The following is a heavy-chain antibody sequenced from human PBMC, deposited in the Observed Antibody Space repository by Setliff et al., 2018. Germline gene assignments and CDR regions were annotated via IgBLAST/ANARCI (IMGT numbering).Heavy chain of an antibody. CDR1: GGSISSHY. Sequence: SETLSLTCTVSGGSISSHYWSWIRQPPGKGLEWIGSIYYSGSTNYNPSLKSRVTISVDTSKNQLSLKLSSVTAADTAVYYCARDFWYYDSSGYYEFPYFDYWGQGTLVTVSS. V-gene: IGHV4-59*11. CDR3: ARDFWYYDSSGYYEFPYFDY. CDR2: IYYSGST. D-gene: IGHD3-22*01. J-gene: IGHJ4*02.